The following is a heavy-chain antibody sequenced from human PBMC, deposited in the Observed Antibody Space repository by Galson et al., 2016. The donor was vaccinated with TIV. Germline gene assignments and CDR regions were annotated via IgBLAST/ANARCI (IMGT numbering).Heavy chain of an antibody. CDR3: ARDAVTYPSYYHLYGMDV. CDR1: GFTFSTFW. CDR2: LSSDGSNK. D-gene: IGHD2-21*02. V-gene: IGHV3-30*03. Sequence: SLRLSCAASGFTFSTFWMSWVRQAPGKGLEWLSVLSSDGSNKFYADSVKGRFTLSRDKSKRTVFLQMDRLTPDDTAVYYCARDAVTYPSYYHLYGMDVWGQGTTVTVSS. J-gene: IGHJ6*02.